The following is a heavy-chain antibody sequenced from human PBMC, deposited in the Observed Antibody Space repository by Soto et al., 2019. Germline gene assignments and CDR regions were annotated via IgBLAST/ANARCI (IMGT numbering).Heavy chain of an antibody. CDR1: GFTVSNNR. J-gene: IGHJ4*02. Sequence: EVQLVESGGGLVHPGGSLRLSCAASGFTVSNNRLNWVRQAPGKGLEWVSVIYTGDTTYYADSVKGRFTISRDNSNNTLYLQMNSLRAEDTAIYYCARIDFGDNYWGQGTQVTVS. V-gene: IGHV3-66*01. D-gene: IGHD4-17*01. CDR3: ARIDFGDNY. CDR2: IYTGDTT.